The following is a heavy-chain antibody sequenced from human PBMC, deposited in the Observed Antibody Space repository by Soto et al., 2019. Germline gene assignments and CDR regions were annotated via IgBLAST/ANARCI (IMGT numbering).Heavy chain of an antibody. CDR2: IYPGDSDT. Sequence: GESLKISCKGSGYSFTSYWIGWVRQMPGKGLEWMGIIYPGDSDTRYSPSFQGQVTISADKSISTAYLQWSSLKASDTAMYYCARRPTPRECSGGSCYTAPTFDYWGQGTLVTVSS. CDR3: ARRPTPRECSGGSCYTAPTFDY. D-gene: IGHD2-15*01. J-gene: IGHJ4*02. V-gene: IGHV5-51*01. CDR1: GYSFTSYW.